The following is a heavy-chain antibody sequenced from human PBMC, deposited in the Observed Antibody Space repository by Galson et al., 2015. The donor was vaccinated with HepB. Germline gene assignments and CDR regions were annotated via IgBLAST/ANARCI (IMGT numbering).Heavy chain of an antibody. Sequence: SETLSLTCTVSGGSISSYYWSWIRQPPGKGLEWIGYIYYSGSTNYNPSLKSRVTISVDTSKNQFSLKLSSVTAADTAVYYCARVGGWGVTSYFDYWGQGTLVTVSS. V-gene: IGHV4-59*01. J-gene: IGHJ4*02. CDR3: ARVGGWGVTSYFDY. D-gene: IGHD3-10*01. CDR1: GGSISSYY. CDR2: IYYSGST.